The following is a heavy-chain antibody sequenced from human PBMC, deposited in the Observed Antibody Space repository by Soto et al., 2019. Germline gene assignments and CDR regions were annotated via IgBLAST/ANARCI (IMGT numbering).Heavy chain of an antibody. Sequence: PSETLSLTCAVYGGSFSGYYWSWIRQPPGKGLEWIGEINHSGSTNYNPSLKSRVTITVDTSKNQFSLKLSSVTAADTAVYYCAREYDYGDYVDAFDIWGQGTMVTVSS. J-gene: IGHJ3*02. CDR1: GGSFSGYY. CDR2: INHSGST. CDR3: AREYDYGDYVDAFDI. V-gene: IGHV4-34*01. D-gene: IGHD4-17*01.